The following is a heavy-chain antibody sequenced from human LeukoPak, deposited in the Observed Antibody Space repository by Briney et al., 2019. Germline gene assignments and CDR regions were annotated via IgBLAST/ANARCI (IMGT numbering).Heavy chain of an antibody. V-gene: IGHV3-9*01. Sequence: GRSLRLSCAASGFTFDDYAMHWVRQAPGKGLEWVSGISWNSGSIGYADSVKGRFTISRDNAKNSLYLQMNSLRADDTAVYYCAGYSYGWSYYYMDVWGKGTTVTVSS. CDR2: ISWNSGSI. D-gene: IGHD5-18*01. J-gene: IGHJ6*03. CDR3: AGYSYGWSYYYMDV. CDR1: GFTFDDYA.